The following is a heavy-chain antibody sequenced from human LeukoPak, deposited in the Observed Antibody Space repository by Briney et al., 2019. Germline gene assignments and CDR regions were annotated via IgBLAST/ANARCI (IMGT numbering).Heavy chain of an antibody. CDR1: GDSVSSNSAA. CDR2: TYYRSKWYN. J-gene: IGHJ4*02. CDR3: ARSTGVGYNPSGYFDY. Sequence: SQTLSLTCAISGDSVSSNSAAWNWIRQSPSRGLEWLGRTYYRSKWYNDYAVSVKSRITINPDTSKNQFSLQLNSVTPEDTAVYYCARSTGVGYNPSGYFDYWGQGTLVTVSS. D-gene: IGHD5-24*01. V-gene: IGHV6-1*01.